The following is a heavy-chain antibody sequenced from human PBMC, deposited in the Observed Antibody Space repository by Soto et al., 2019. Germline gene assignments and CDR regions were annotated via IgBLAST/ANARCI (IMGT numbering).Heavy chain of an antibody. CDR2: ISGSGGST. CDR1: GFTFSSYA. J-gene: IGHJ6*03. V-gene: IGHV3-23*01. CDR3: PKVRGCSGGSCYRGRTSYYYYYMDV. D-gene: IGHD2-15*01. Sequence: GGSLRLSCAASGFTFSSYAMSWVRQAPGKGLEWVSAISGSGGSTYYADSVKGRFTISRDNSKNTLYLQMNSLRAEDTAVYYCPKVRGCSGGSCYRGRTSYYYYYMDVWGKGTTVTVSS.